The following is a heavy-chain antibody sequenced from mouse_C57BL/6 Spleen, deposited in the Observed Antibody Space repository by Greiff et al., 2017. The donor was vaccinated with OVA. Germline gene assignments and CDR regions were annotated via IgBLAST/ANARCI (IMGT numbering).Heavy chain of an antibody. CDR1: GFTFSNYW. Sequence: EVKLMESGGGLVQPGGSMKLSCVASGFTFSNYWMNWVRQSPEKGLEWVAQIRLKSDNYATHYAESVKGRFTISRDDSKSSVYLQMNNLRAEDTGIYYCTEGTLFTLFAYWGQGTLVTVSA. D-gene: IGHD3-3*01. CDR3: TEGTLFTLFAY. J-gene: IGHJ3*01. V-gene: IGHV6-3*01. CDR2: IRLKSDNYAT.